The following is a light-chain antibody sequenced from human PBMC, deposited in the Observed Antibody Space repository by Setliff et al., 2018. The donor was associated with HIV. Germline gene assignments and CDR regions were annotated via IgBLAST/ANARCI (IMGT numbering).Light chain of an antibody. V-gene: IGLV2-11*01. J-gene: IGLJ1*01. Sequence: SALTQPRSVSGSPGQSVTNSCTGTSRDIGAYNYVSWYQQHPDKAPKLIIYDVSRRPSGVPDRFSGSKSGNTASLTISGLQAEDEADYYCSSYAGTITLYALGTGTKVTVL. CDR2: DVS. CDR1: SRDIGAYNY. CDR3: SSYAGTITLYA.